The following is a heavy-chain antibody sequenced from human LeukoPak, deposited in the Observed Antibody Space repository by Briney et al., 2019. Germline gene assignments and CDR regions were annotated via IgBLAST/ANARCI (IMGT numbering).Heavy chain of an antibody. CDR2: VIPILGIA. CDR1: GGTFSSYT. Sequence: AASVKVSCKASGGTFSSYTISWVRQAPGQGLKWMGRVIPILGIANYAQKFQGRVTITADKSTSTAYMELRSLRSDDTAVYYCARSDAGKASGVLVDYWGQGTLVTVSS. J-gene: IGHJ4*02. CDR3: ARSDAGKASGVLVDY. V-gene: IGHV1-69*02. D-gene: IGHD6-19*01.